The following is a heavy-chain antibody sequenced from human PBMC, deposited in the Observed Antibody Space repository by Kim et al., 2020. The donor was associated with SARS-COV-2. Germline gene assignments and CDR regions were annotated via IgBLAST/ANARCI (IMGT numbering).Heavy chain of an antibody. J-gene: IGHJ6*02. V-gene: IGHV4-39*01. CDR3: ARLEAVAGTHYYYYYGMDV. CDR1: GGSISSSSYY. Sequence: SETLSLTCTVSGGSISSSSYYWGWIRQPPGKGLEWIGSIYYSGSTYYNPSLKSRVTISVDTSKNQFSLKLSSVTAADTAVYYCARLEAVAGTHYYYYYGMDVWGQETTVTVSS. D-gene: IGHD6-19*01. CDR2: IYYSGST.